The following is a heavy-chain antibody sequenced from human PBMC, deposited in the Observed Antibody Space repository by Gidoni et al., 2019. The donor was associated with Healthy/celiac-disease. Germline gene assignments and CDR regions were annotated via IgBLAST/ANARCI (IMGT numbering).Heavy chain of an antibody. CDR2: IYYSGST. CDR3: ARAYDSSGYYGVGPFDY. D-gene: IGHD3-22*01. V-gene: IGHV4-31*03. J-gene: IGHJ4*02. CDR1: GGSISSGGYY. Sequence: QVQLQESGPGLVKPSQTLSLPCTVSGGSISSGGYYWSWIRQHPGKGLEWIGYIYYSGSTYYNPSLKSRVTISVDTSKNQFSLKRSSVTAADTAVYYGARAYDSSGYYGVGPFDYWGQGTLVTVSS.